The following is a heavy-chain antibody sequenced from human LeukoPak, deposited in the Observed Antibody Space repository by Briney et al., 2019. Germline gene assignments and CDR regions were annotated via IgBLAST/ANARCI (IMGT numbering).Heavy chain of an antibody. CDR2: IYYSGST. Sequence: SETLSLTCTVSGGSISSSSYYWGWIRQPPGKGLEWIGSIYYSGSTYYNPSLKSRVTISVDTSKNQFSLKLSSVTAADTAVYYCARHRSYSDYVWFDYWGQGTLVTVSS. CDR1: GGSISSSSYY. CDR3: ARHRSYSDYVWFDY. D-gene: IGHD4-17*01. J-gene: IGHJ4*02. V-gene: IGHV4-39*01.